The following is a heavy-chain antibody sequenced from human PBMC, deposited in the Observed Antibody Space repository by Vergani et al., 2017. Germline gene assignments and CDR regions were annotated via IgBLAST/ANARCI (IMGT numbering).Heavy chain of an antibody. CDR2: IYYSGST. CDR1: GGSISSYY. J-gene: IGHJ4*02. CDR3: AGVEYSSSSDEFDY. V-gene: IGHV4-59*01. D-gene: IGHD6-6*01. Sequence: QVQLQESGPGLVKPSETLSLTCTVSGGSISSYYWSWIRQPPGKGLEWIGYIYYSGSTNYNPSLKSRVTISVDTSKNQFSLKLSSVTAADTAVYYCAGVEYSSSSDEFDYWGQGTLVTVSS.